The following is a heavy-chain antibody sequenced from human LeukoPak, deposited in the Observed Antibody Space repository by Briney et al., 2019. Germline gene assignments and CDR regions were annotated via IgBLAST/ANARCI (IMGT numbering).Heavy chain of an antibody. CDR3: AKGSSAWNEVFHFDY. Sequence: PGRSLRLSCAASGFTFDDYAMHWVRQAPGKGLEWVSGISWNSGSIGYADSVKGRFTISRDNAKNSLYLQMNSLRVEDMASYYCAKGSSAWNEVFHFDYWGQGTLVTVSS. J-gene: IGHJ4*02. CDR2: ISWNSGSI. V-gene: IGHV3-9*03. D-gene: IGHD1-1*01. CDR1: GFTFDDYA.